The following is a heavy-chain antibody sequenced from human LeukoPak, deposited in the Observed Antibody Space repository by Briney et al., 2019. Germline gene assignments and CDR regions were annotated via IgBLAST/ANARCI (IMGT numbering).Heavy chain of an antibody. Sequence: ASVKVSRKASGYTFTSYGISWVRQAPGQGLEWMGWISAYNGNTNYAQKLQGRVTMTTDTSTSTAYMELRSLRSDDTAVYYCARVYDILTGYAVDYWGQGTLVTVSS. CDR1: GYTFTSYG. V-gene: IGHV1-18*01. J-gene: IGHJ4*02. CDR2: ISAYNGNT. CDR3: ARVYDILTGYAVDY. D-gene: IGHD3-9*01.